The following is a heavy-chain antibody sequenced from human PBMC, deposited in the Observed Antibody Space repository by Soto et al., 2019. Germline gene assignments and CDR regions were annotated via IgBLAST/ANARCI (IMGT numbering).Heavy chain of an antibody. CDR1: GFTFSIYA. CDR2: ISTNGGST. J-gene: IGHJ5*01. V-gene: IGHV3-64D*06. D-gene: IGHD3-22*01. CDR3: VKGEYYYDSSGYYPFDS. Sequence: GGSLRLSCSASGFTFSIYAMHCVRQAPGKGLEYVSSISTNGGSTDSADSVKGRFTISRDNSKNTVYLQMSSLRVEDTVVYYCVKGEYYYDSSGYYPFDSWGQGT.